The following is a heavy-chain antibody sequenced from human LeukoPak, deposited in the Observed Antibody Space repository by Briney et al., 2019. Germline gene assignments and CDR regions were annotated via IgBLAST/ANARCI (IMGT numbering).Heavy chain of an antibody. D-gene: IGHD6-13*01. CDR1: GFTFDDYA. CDR2: ISWNSGSI. V-gene: IGHV3-9*01. J-gene: IGHJ4*02. CDR3: AKDSYSSSWYAAAFDY. Sequence: HPGGSLRLSCAASGFTFDDYAMHWVRQAPGKGLELVSGISWNSGSIGYADSVKGRFTISRDNAKNSLYLQMNSLRAEDTALYYCAKDSYSSSWYAAAFDYWGQGTLVTVSS.